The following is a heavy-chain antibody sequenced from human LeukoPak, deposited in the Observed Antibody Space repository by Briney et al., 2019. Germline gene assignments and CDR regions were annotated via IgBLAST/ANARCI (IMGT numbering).Heavy chain of an antibody. D-gene: IGHD6-19*01. J-gene: IGHJ4*02. CDR3: AKGSRGWYQIGDFDY. CDR2: ISSSSSYI. CDR1: GFTFSSYS. Sequence: GGSLRLSCTASGFTFSSYSTNWVGQAPGTGLECVSSISSSSSYIYYADSVKGRFTISRDNARNSLYLQMNSLRAEDTALYYCAKGSRGWYQIGDFDYWGQGTLVTVSS. V-gene: IGHV3-21*04.